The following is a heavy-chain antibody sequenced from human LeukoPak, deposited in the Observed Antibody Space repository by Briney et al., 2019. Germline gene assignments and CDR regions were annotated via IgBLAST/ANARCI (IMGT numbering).Heavy chain of an antibody. CDR1: GGSISSYY. CDR3: AREVIDSSGYYFYFDY. V-gene: IGHV4-30-4*08. CDR2: IYYSGST. J-gene: IGHJ4*02. Sequence: SETLSLTCTVSGGSISSYYWSWIRQPPGKGLEWIGYIYYSGSTYYNPSLKSRVTISVDTSKNRFSPKLSSVTAADTAVYYCAREVIDSSGYYFYFDYWGQGALVTVSS. D-gene: IGHD3-22*01.